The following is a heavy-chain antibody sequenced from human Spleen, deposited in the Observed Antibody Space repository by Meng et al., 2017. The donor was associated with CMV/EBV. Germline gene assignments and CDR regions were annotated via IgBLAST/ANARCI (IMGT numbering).Heavy chain of an antibody. CDR2: IYHRGST. V-gene: IGHV4-4*02. J-gene: IGHJ5*02. CDR1: GDSISSTNW. CDR3: TTWAATKSSFFGP. Sequence: CAGSGDSISSTNWWSWVRQPPGKGLEWIGEIYHRGSTHYNPSLKSRVTISVDTSKNQFSLRLSSVTAADTAVYYCTTWAATKSSFFGPWGQGILVTVSS. D-gene: IGHD1-26*01.